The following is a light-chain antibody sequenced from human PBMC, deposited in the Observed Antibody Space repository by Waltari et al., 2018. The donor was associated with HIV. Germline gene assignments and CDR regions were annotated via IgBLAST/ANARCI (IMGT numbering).Light chain of an antibody. V-gene: IGKV4-1*01. CDR2: WAA. CDR3: QQYFTTPRT. CDR1: QNILYSSKNKSY. Sequence: DIVMTQSPDSLSVSLGEWATINCKSSQNILYSSKNKSYLAWYQQKPGQSPKLLIYWAATRESWVPDRFSGSGSGTDFTLSISSLQAEDVAVYYCQQYFTTPRTFGQGTKVEIK. J-gene: IGKJ2*01.